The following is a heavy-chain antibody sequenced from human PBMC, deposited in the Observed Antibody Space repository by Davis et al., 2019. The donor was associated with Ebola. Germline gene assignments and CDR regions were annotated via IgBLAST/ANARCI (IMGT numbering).Heavy chain of an antibody. J-gene: IGHJ4*02. CDR3: ARDMGRWELLSGFDY. D-gene: IGHD1-26*01. CDR2: ISGSGGST. V-gene: IGHV3-23*01. Sequence: GGSLRLSCTDSVITFSSYAMTWVRQAPGKGLEWVSAISGSGGSTYYADSAKGRFTISRDNAKNSLYLQMNSLRAEDTAVYYCARDMGRWELLSGFDYWGQGTLVTVSS. CDR1: VITFSSYA.